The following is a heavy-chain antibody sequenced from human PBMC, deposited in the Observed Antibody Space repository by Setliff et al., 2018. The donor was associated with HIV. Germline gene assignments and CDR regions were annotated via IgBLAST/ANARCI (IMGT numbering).Heavy chain of an antibody. V-gene: IGHV4-34*01. J-gene: IGHJ4*02. Sequence: SETLSLTCAVYGGSFSGYYWSWIRQPPGKGLEWIGEINRSGSTNYNMSLWSHVTISLDASRNQFSLELISVTAADTAVYYCAGGPGTTSIDYWAQGTLVTVSS. CDR3: AGGPGTTSIDY. D-gene: IGHD1-26*01. CDR1: GGSFSGYY. CDR2: INRSGST.